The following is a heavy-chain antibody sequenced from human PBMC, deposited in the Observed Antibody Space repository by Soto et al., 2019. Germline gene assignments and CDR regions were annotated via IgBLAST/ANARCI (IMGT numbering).Heavy chain of an antibody. CDR2: IYCSGST. Sequence: SETLSLTCTVSGGSISSSSYYWGWIRQPPGKGLEWIGSIYCSGSTYYNPSLKSRVTLSVDTSKNQFSLKLSSVTAADTAVYYCARVAAAGNREGYFDYWGQGTLVTVSS. D-gene: IGHD6-13*01. V-gene: IGHV4-39*01. CDR1: GGSISSSSYY. CDR3: ARVAAAGNREGYFDY. J-gene: IGHJ4*02.